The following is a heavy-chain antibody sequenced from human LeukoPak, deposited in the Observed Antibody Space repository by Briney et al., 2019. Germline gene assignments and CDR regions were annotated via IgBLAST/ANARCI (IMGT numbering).Heavy chain of an antibody. V-gene: IGHV3-23*01. CDR2: ISDTGGNT. CDR3: AKDPYYFDGSGYFYEYFLH. D-gene: IGHD3-22*01. J-gene: IGHJ1*01. CDR1: GFTFGSFA. Sequence: GGSLRLSCAASGFTFGSFAMSWVRQAPGKGLEWVSSISDTGGNTYYADSMKGRVTISRDNSKNTLYLQMNSLSPEDTALYFCAKDPYYFDGSGYFYEYFLHWGQGTLVTVSS.